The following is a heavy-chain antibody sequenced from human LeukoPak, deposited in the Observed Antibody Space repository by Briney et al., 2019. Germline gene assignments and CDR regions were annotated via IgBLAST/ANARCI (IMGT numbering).Heavy chain of an antibody. CDR2: IIPIFGTA. Sequence: GASVKVSCKASGGTFISYAISWVRQAPGQGLEWMGGIIPIFGTANYAQKFQGRVTITADESTSTAYMELSSLRSEDTAVYYCAREVATSYYDSAGYHRQTEAFDFWGQGKMVTVSS. D-gene: IGHD3-22*01. CDR1: GGTFISYA. CDR3: AREVATSYYDSAGYHRQTEAFDF. J-gene: IGHJ3*01. V-gene: IGHV1-69*13.